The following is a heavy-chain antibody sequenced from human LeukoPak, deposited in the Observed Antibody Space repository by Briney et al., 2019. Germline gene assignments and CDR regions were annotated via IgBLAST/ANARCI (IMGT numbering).Heavy chain of an antibody. CDR1: GSSFTSYW. CDR3: ASLGYCTNRVCYQSAGYFQH. D-gene: IGHD2-8*01. J-gene: IGHJ1*01. Sequence: GESLKICCKGSGSSFTSYWIGWVRQMPGKGLEWRGIIYPGDSDTRYSPSFQGQVTISSDKSISTAYLQWSSLKASDTAMYYCASLGYCTNRVCYQSAGYFQHWGQGTLVTVSS. CDR2: IYPGDSDT. V-gene: IGHV5-51*01.